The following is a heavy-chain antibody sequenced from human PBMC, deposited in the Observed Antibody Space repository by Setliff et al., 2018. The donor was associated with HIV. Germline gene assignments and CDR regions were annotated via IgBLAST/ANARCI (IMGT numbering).Heavy chain of an antibody. V-gene: IGHV3-23*01. D-gene: IGHD1-26*01. CDR1: GFSLKNYA. CDR2: IRISDGVI. Sequence: GGSLRLSCAASGFSLKNYAMRWVRQAPGKGLEWVSVIRISDGVIYYADSVKGRFTISTDNSRNTLCLQMNSLRAEDTAVYYCARDRGYTIVGAAEGDHWGQGSLVTVSS. CDR3: ARDRGYTIVGAAEGDH. J-gene: IGHJ4*02.